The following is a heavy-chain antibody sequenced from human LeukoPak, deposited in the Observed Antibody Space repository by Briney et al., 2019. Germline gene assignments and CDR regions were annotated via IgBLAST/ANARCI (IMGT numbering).Heavy chain of an antibody. CDR2: IYPGDSDT. J-gene: IGHJ3*02. CDR3: ARQEGSYFSGAFDI. Sequence: KVSCKASGYIFRNYGISWVRQMPGKGLEWMGIIYPGDSDTRYSPSFQGQVTISADKSISTAYLQWSSLKASETAMYYCARQEGSYFSGAFDIWGQGTMVTVSS. CDR1: GYIFRNYG. V-gene: IGHV5-51*01. D-gene: IGHD1-26*01.